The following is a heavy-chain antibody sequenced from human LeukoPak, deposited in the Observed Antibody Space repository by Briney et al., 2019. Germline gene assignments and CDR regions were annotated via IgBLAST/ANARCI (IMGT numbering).Heavy chain of an antibody. CDR2: IIPIFGTA. Sequence: ASVKVSCKASGGTFSSYAISWVRQAPGQGLEWMGGIIPIFGTANYAQKFQGGVTITTDESTSTAYMELSSLRSEDTAVYYCARDPGRGYYYYYYMDVWGKGTTVTVSS. J-gene: IGHJ6*03. V-gene: IGHV1-69*05. CDR1: GGTFSSYA. CDR3: ARDPGRGYYYYYYMDV. D-gene: IGHD3-10*01.